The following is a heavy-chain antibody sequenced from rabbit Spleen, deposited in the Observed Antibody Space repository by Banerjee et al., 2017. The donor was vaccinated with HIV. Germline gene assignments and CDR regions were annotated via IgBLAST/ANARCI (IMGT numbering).Heavy chain of an antibody. V-gene: IGHV1S40*01. D-gene: IGHD4-1*01. CDR2: IIPGSPTNT. CDR1: GFSFSSNYW. CDR3: ARDPYARHVTSPYGL. Sequence: QSLEESGGDLVKPGGTLTLTCTASGFSFSSNYWICWVRQAPGKGLELIACIIPGSPTNTYYASWAKGRFTIASSTSLETVTLQLNSLTAADTATYFCARDPYARHVTSPYGLWGPGTLVTVS. J-gene: IGHJ4*01.